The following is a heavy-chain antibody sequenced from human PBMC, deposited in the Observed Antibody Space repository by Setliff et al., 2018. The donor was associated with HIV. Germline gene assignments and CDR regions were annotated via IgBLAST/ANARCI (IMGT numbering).Heavy chain of an antibody. V-gene: IGHV1-46*01. CDR3: ARGGYHGFGSYGDY. Sequence: GASVKVSCKASGYTFTTYYVHWVRQAPGQGLEWMGILNPSGDSTAYAQQFQGRVTKTRATSTSTVYMELSSLRSEDTAVYYCARGGYHGFGSYGDYWGQGTLVTVSS. J-gene: IGHJ4*02. CDR1: GYTFTTYY. D-gene: IGHD3-10*01. CDR2: LNPSGDST.